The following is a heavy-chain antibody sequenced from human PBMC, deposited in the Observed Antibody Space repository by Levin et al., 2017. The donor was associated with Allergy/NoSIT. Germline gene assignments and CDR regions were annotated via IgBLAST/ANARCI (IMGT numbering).Heavy chain of an antibody. D-gene: IGHD1-26*01. V-gene: IGHV3-23*01. CDR2: ISGNGRGT. CDR3: VKDQQGRRNGSYLAN. J-gene: IGHJ4*02. Sequence: PGGSLRLSCATSGFTFSSYAMSWVRQAPGKGLEWVSSISGNGRGTYYTDSVKGRYSISRDNSRNTLDLQMTSLRVEDTAKYYCVKDQQGRRNGSYLANWGQGTRVTVSS. CDR1: GFTFSSYA.